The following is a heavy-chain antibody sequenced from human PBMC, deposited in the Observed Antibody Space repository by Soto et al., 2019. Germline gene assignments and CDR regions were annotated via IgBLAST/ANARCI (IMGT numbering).Heavy chain of an antibody. CDR2: FYYSGST. Sequence: SETLSLTCTVSGGSISGYYWSWIRQPPGKGLEWIGHFYYSGSTSYNPSLKSRLTISVDTSKNQFSLRLTSVTAADTAVYYCASEDSSGYKFFDYWGQGTLVTAPQ. CDR1: GGSISGYY. CDR3: ASEDSSGYKFFDY. V-gene: IGHV4-59*01. D-gene: IGHD3-22*01. J-gene: IGHJ4*02.